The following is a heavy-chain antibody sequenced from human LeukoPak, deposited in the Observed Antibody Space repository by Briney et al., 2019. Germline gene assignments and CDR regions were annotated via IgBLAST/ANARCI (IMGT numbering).Heavy chain of an antibody. CDR1: GYSFTGYY. D-gene: IGHD5-12*01. Sequence: ASVKVSCKASGYSFTGYYMHWVRQAPGQGLEWMGWMYANSGDTQSAQKFQGRVTMTRDTSISTAYMELSRLTSDDTAMYYCAREPPGTSGCDYWGQGTLVTVSS. J-gene: IGHJ4*02. CDR3: AREPPGTSGCDY. CDR2: MYANSGDT. V-gene: IGHV1-2*02.